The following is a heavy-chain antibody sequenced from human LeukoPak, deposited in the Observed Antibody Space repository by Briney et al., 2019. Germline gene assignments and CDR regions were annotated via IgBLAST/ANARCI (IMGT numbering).Heavy chain of an antibody. Sequence: GGSLRLSCAASGFTFSSYSMNWVRQAPGKGLEWVAYISRSGSTQHCADSVKGRFTISRDNAKNSQYLQMNSLRAEDTAVYYCATFGGTTARPLAAEFSFDCWGQGTLVTVSS. V-gene: IGHV3-48*01. CDR3: ATFGGTTARPLAAEFSFDC. CDR1: GFTFSSYS. J-gene: IGHJ4*02. CDR2: ISRSGSTQ. D-gene: IGHD1/OR15-1a*01.